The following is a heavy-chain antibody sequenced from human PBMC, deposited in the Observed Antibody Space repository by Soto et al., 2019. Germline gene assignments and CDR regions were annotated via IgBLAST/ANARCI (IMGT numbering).Heavy chain of an antibody. CDR2: ISGYTGNT. Sequence: QGQLVQSGAEVKKPGASVKVSCKAYVYTFTNYGVRWVRQAPGQGLEWRGWISGYTGNTNYAERIQGRVTMATDTYTLNAYMELKRVSYADTAVYYCARGAQLGYWGQGTPVTVSS. D-gene: IGHD6-6*01. CDR1: VYTFTNYG. CDR3: ARGAQLGY. V-gene: IGHV1-18*01. J-gene: IGHJ4*02.